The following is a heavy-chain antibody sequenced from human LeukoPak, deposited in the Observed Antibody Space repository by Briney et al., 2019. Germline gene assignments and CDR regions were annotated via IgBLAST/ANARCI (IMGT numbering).Heavy chain of an antibody. CDR3: ARDYLGGNPDAFDI. J-gene: IGHJ3*02. CDR2: IYYSGST. Sequence: SETLSLTFSVSGRSISSYYCGSIRQPPGKGLEWVEYIYYSGSTSHNPSLNSRVTISVDTSKNQFSLKLSSVTAADTAVYYCARDYLGGNPDAFDIWGQGTMVTVSS. CDR1: GRSISSYY. V-gene: IGHV4-59*12. D-gene: IGHD4-23*01.